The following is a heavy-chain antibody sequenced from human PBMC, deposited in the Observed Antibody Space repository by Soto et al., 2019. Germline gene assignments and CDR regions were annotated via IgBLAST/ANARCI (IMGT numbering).Heavy chain of an antibody. J-gene: IGHJ4*02. CDR2: IYYSGST. D-gene: IGHD3-10*01. CDR3: ASVNTMVRGVMYLDY. V-gene: IGHV4-39*01. CDR1: GGSISSSSYY. Sequence: PSETLSLTCTVSGGSISSSSYYWGWIRQPPGKGLEWIGSIYYSGSTYYNPSLKSRVTISVDTSKNQFSLKLSSVTATDTAMYYCASVNTMVRGVMYLDYWGQGTLVTVSS.